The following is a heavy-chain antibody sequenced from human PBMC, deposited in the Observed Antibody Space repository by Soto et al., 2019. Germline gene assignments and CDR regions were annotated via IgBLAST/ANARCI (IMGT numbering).Heavy chain of an antibody. CDR3: ARDGERDTGLNFYYYLHGMDA. CDR1: GYTFTTYG. V-gene: IGHV1-18*04. J-gene: IGHJ6*02. D-gene: IGHD1-1*01. CDR2: SSPYNGTT. Sequence: VASVKVSCTASGYTFTTYGISWVRQAPGQGLEWMGWSSPYNGTTKCAEKFQGEMTMTTDTATSTAYMDLRSLRPDDTAVYYCARDGERDTGLNFYYYLHGMDAWG.